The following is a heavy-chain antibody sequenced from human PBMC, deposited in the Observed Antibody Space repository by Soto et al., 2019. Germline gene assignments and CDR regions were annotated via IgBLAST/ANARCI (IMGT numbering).Heavy chain of an antibody. CDR2: MNPNTGNT. D-gene: IGHD2-2*01. Sequence: ASVKVSCKASGDPFTSYDINCVRQATAQGLEWIGWMNPNTGNTDFAQKFQGRVTMTRNTSISTPYMELSSLTYEDTDVYYCARQDQDRYWCTTSSPDFAYWG. J-gene: IGHJ4*01. CDR1: GDPFTSYD. V-gene: IGHV1-8*01. CDR3: ARQDQDRYWCTTSSPDFAY.